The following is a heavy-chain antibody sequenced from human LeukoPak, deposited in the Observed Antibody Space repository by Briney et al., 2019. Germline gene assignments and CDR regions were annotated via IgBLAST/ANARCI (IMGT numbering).Heavy chain of an antibody. V-gene: IGHV3-23*01. CDR2: INGGDEST. D-gene: IGHD2-15*01. J-gene: IGHJ4*02. CDR3: AKGEGGSCSSSSCSTYFDY. Sequence: GESLRLSCAASGFTFSTYAMNWVRQAPGKGLEWVSSINGGDESTYNADSVKGRFIISRDNSKNTLYLQMNGLRAEDTAIYYCAKGEGGSCSSSSCSTYFDYWGQGTLVTASP. CDR1: GFTFSTYA.